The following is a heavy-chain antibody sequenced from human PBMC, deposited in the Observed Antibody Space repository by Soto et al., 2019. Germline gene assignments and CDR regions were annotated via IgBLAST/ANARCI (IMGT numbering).Heavy chain of an antibody. D-gene: IGHD2-21*02. CDR3: ARGDRGAFDL. J-gene: IGHJ3*01. V-gene: IGHV5-51*01. Sequence: PGESLKISCKGSGYSFTSYWIGWVRQMPGKGLEWMGIIYPGDSDTRYSPSFQGQVTISRDNAKSTLYLQMNSLRAEDTAVYYCARGDRGAFDLWGQGTMVTVSS. CDR2: IYPGDSDT. CDR1: GYSFTSYW.